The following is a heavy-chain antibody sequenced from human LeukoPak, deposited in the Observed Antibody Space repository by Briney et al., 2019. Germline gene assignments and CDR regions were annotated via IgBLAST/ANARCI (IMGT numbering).Heavy chain of an antibody. V-gene: IGHV3-30*18. CDR3: AKDLDDYYGMDV. D-gene: IGHD1-1*01. J-gene: IGHJ6*02. CDR1: GFTFRNYG. CDR2: ISYDGSNK. Sequence: GRSLRLSCTASGFTFRNYGMHWVRQAPGKGLEWVAVISYDGSNKYYADSVKGRFTISRDNSKNTLYLQMNSLRAEDTAVYYCAKDLDDYYGMDVWGQGTTVTVSS.